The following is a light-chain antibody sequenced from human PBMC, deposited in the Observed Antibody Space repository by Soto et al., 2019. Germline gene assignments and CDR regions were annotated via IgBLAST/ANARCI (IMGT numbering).Light chain of an antibody. Sequence: EIVLTQSPGTLSLSPGERATLSCRASQSVSSSYLAWYQQKPGQAPRLLIYGTSSRATAIPDRFSGSGSGTDFTLTISRLEPEDFAVYYCQQYGSSPITFGQG. CDR3: QQYGSSPIT. J-gene: IGKJ5*01. CDR2: GTS. CDR1: QSVSSSY. V-gene: IGKV3-20*01.